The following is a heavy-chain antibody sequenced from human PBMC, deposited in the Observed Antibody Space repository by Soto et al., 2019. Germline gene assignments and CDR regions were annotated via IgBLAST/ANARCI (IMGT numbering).Heavy chain of an antibody. CDR1: EFTFSSYG. J-gene: IGHJ4*02. Sequence: GGSLRLSCAASEFTFSSYGMHWVRQAPGKGLEWVAVISYDGSNKYYADSVKGRFTISRDNSKNTLYLQMNSLRAEDTAVYYCAKDIWEWELLDPFDYWGQGTLVTVSS. CDR2: ISYDGSNK. V-gene: IGHV3-30*18. D-gene: IGHD1-26*01. CDR3: AKDIWEWELLDPFDY.